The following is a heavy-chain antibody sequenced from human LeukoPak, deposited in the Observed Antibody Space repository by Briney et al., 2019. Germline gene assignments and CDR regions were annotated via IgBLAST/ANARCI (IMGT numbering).Heavy chain of an antibody. CDR1: GFAFSSYA. J-gene: IGHJ6*03. V-gene: IGHV3-30*04. Sequence: GRSLRLSCAASGFAFSSYAMHWVRQAPGKGLEGVAVISYDGTNKYSAVSVKGPFTISTDNSTHSLYLQMNSLRAEDTAVYYCAKAGGRLGVYSYMDVWGKGTTVTVSS. CDR3: AKAGGRLGVYSYMDV. D-gene: IGHD1-26*01. CDR2: ISYDGTNK.